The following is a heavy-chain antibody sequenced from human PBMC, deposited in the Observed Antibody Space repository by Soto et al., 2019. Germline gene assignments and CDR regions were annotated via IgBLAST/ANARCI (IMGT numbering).Heavy chain of an antibody. J-gene: IGHJ5*02. V-gene: IGHV4-31*03. CDR3: ARVFFNWKPNWFDP. CDR2: IYYSRST. Sequence: PSETLSLTCTVSGGSISSGGYYWSWIRQHPGKGLEWIGYIYYSRSTYYNPSLKSRVTISVDTSKNQFSLKLSSVTAADTAVYYCARVFFNWKPNWFDPWGQGTLVTVSS. CDR1: GGSISSGGYY. D-gene: IGHD1-20*01.